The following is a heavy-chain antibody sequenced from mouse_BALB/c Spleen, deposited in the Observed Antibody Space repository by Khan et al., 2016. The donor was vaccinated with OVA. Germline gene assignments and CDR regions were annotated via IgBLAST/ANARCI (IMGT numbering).Heavy chain of an antibody. CDR3: TTAYYRYYFDY. J-gene: IGHJ2*01. D-gene: IGHD2-12*01. Sequence: EVQLQESGAELGRPGSSVKLSCKTSGSTFTSYGIKWVKQRPGQGLEWIGYIYPGNSYTEYNEKFQGKAILTSDTSSNTAYMQLRSLTSEDSAIYFCTTAYYRYYFDYWGQGTTLTVSS. CDR2: IYPGNSYT. V-gene: IGHV1S134*01. CDR1: GSTFTSYG.